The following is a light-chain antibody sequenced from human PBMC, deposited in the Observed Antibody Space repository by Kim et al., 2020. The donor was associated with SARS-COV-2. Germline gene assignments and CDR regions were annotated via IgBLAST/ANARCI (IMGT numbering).Light chain of an antibody. CDR1: EGISIY. J-gene: IGKJ2*01. CDR2: DAS. V-gene: IGKV1-33*01. CDR3: QQYDGLPYT. Sequence: SASVGDTVTITCQASEGISIYLNWYQQKPGKAPELMIYDASNLETGVPSRFSGSGSGTDFTFTISSLQPEDIATYYCQQYDGLPYTFGQGTKLEI.